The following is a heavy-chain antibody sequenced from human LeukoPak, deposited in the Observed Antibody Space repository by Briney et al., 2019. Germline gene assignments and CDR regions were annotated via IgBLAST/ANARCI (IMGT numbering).Heavy chain of an antibody. CDR2: IIPIFGTA. Sequence: SVKVSCKASGGTFSSYAISWVRQAPGQGLEWMGGIIPIFGTANYAQKFQGRVTITADESTSTAYMELSSLRSEDTAVYYCVRVNYDSSGPPGWFDPWGQGTLVTVSS. CDR3: VRVNYDSSGPPGWFDP. CDR1: GGTFSSYA. D-gene: IGHD3-22*01. V-gene: IGHV1-69*01. J-gene: IGHJ5*02.